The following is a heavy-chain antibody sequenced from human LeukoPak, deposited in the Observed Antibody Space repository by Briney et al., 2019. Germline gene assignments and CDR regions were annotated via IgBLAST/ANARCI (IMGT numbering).Heavy chain of an antibody. CDR1: GGSISSGGYS. V-gene: IGHV4-30-2*01. CDR3: ASSPRGYSGYVSVYGMDV. D-gene: IGHD5-12*01. Sequence: PSETLSLTCAVSGGSISSGGYSWSWIRQPPGKGLEWIVYIYQSGSTYYNPSLKSRVTISVDRSKNQFSLKLSSVTAADTAVYYCASSPRGYSGYVSVYGMDVWGQGTTVTVSS. J-gene: IGHJ6*02. CDR2: IYQSGST.